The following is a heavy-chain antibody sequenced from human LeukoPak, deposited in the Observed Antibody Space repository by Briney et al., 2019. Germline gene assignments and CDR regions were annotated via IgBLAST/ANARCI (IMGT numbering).Heavy chain of an antibody. D-gene: IGHD2-2*01. CDR2: FSSSGSTI. J-gene: IGHJ6*03. V-gene: IGHV3-11*04. Sequence: GGSLRLSCAASGFTFSDYYMSWIRQAPGKGLEWVSYFSSSGSTIYYADSVKGRFTISRDNAKNSLYLQMNSLRAEDTAVYYCARVEFVVVPAAPDDYYYMDVWGKGTTVTVSS. CDR3: ARVEFVVVPAAPDDYYYMDV. CDR1: GFTFSDYY.